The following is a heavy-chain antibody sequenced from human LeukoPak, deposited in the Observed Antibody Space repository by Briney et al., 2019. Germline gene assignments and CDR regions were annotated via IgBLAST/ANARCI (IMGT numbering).Heavy chain of an antibody. CDR2: IYYSGNT. CDR1: GGSISSGDYY. CDR3: ARVYSSGKLDWFDP. V-gene: IGHV4-30-4*08. J-gene: IGHJ5*02. Sequence: PSKTLSLTCTVSGGSISSGDYYWSWIRQPPGKGLEWIGYIYYSGNTDYNPSLKSRVTIAVDTSKNQFSLKLSSVAAADTAVYYCARVYSSGKLDWFDPWGQGTLVTVSS. D-gene: IGHD3-22*01.